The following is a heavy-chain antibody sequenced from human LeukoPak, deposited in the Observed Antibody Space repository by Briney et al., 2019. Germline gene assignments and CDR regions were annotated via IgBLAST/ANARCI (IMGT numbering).Heavy chain of an antibody. CDR3: ARESSSWYFLAFDI. CDR2: IIRIFGTA. CDR1: GGTFSSYA. D-gene: IGHD6-13*01. Sequence: SVKVSCKASGGTFSSYAISWVRQAPGQGLEWMGGIIRIFGTANYAQKFQGRVTLTTDESTSTAYMELSSLRSEDTAVYYCARESSSWYFLAFDIWGQGTMVTVSS. V-gene: IGHV1-69*05. J-gene: IGHJ3*02.